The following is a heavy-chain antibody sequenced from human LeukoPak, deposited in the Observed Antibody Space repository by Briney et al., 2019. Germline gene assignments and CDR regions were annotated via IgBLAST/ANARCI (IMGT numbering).Heavy chain of an antibody. D-gene: IGHD5-12*01. CDR1: GGPFSGYY. CDR3: AGGGYIGYDRSDF. J-gene: IGHJ4*02. CDR2: INHSGST. V-gene: IGHV4-34*01. Sequence: SETLSLTCAVYGGPFSGYYWSWIRQPPGKGLEWIGEINHSGSTTYNPSLKSRVTISVDTSKHQFSLKLGSVTAADTAVYYCAGGGYIGYDRSDFWGQGTLVTVSS.